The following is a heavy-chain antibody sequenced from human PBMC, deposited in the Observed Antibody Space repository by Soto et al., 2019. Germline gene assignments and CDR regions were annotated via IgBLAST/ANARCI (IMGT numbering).Heavy chain of an antibody. V-gene: IGHV1-69*02. CDR2: IIPILGIA. J-gene: IGHJ4*02. CDR3: ARGGYCSGGSCFPFDY. CDR1: GGTFSSYT. D-gene: IGHD2-15*01. Sequence: QVQLVQSGAEVKKPGSSVKVSCKASGGTFSSYTISWVRQAPGQGLEWMGRIIPILGIANYAQKFQGRVTITADKSTSTAYMELSSLRFEDTAVYYCARGGYCSGGSCFPFDYWGQGTLVTVSS.